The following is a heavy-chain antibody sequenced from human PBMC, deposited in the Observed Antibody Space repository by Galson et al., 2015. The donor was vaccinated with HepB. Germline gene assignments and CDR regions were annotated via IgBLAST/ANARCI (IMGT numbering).Heavy chain of an antibody. J-gene: IGHJ5*02. CDR2: ISSSGSTI. D-gene: IGHD6-19*01. Sequence: SLRLSCAASGFTFSSYEMNWVRQAPGQGLEWVSYISSSGSTIYYADSVKGRFTISRDNATNSLYLQLNSLRAEDTAVYYCARLYSSGWYWKGFDPWGQGTLVTVSS. V-gene: IGHV3-48*03. CDR3: ARLYSSGWYWKGFDP. CDR1: GFTFSSYE.